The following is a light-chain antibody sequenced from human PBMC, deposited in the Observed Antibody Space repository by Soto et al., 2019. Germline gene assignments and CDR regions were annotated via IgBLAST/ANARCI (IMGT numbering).Light chain of an antibody. Sequence: QSVLTQPASVSESPGQSITTSCTGTSSDVGYSNLVSWYQQHPGKAPKLMLYEVNKRPSGVSSRFSGSKSGNTASLTISGLQAADGADYFCKSYAGSNTYVFGSGTKVTVL. J-gene: IGLJ1*01. CDR3: KSYAGSNTYV. CDR2: EVN. V-gene: IGLV2-23*02. CDR1: SSDVGYSNL.